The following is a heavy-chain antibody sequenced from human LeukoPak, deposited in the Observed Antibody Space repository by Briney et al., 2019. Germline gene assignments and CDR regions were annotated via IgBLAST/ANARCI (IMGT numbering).Heavy chain of an antibody. Sequence: PGGSLRLSRAGYGFIFSRYWMSWVRQGPGKGLEWVANIKQDGSEKYYVDSVKGRFTISRDNAKSSVYLQMNSLRAEDTAMYYCVRDYCSGVTCYDGYWGQGSLVTVSS. CDR3: VRDYCSGVTCYDGY. D-gene: IGHD2-15*01. CDR2: IKQDGSEK. CDR1: GFIFSRYW. J-gene: IGHJ4*02. V-gene: IGHV3-7*04.